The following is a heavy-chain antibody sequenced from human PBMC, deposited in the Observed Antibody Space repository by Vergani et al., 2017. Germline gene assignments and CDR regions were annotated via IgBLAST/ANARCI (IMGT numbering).Heavy chain of an antibody. Sequence: EVQLLESGGGLVQPGGSLRLSCAASGFTFSSYAMSWVRQAPGKGLEWVSAISGSGGSTYYADSVKGRFTISRDNSKNTLYLQMNSLRAEDTAVYYCAKDPYYDFWSGYYSVDYWGQGTLVTVSS. CDR1: GFTFSSYA. D-gene: IGHD3-3*01. CDR2: ISGSGGST. V-gene: IGHV3-23*01. CDR3: AKDPYYDFWSGYYSVDY. J-gene: IGHJ4*02.